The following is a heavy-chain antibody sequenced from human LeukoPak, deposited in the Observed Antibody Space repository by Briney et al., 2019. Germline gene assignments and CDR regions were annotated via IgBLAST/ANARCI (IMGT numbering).Heavy chain of an antibody. CDR2: ISYDGSNK. Sequence: GRSLRLSCAASGFTFSSYAMHWVRQAPGKGLEWVAVISYDGSNKYYADSVKGRFTISRDNSKNTLYLQMNSLRAEDTAVYYCARGGYSYGSVKDFDYWGQGTLVTV. CDR3: ARGGYSYGSVKDFDY. J-gene: IGHJ4*02. D-gene: IGHD5-18*01. CDR1: GFTFSSYA. V-gene: IGHV3-30-3*01.